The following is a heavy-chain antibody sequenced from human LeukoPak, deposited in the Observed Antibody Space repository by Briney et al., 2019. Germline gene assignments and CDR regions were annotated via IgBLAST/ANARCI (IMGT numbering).Heavy chain of an antibody. V-gene: IGHV4-4*07. CDR2: IYTSGST. Sequence: SETLSLTCTVSGGSISDYYWSWIRQPAGKGLEWIGRIYTSGSTNYNPSLKSRVTMSVDTSKNQFSLKLSSVTAADTAVYYCARDLTVTTGNGRGYFVYWGQGTLVTVSS. CDR3: ARDLTVTTGNGRGYFVY. CDR1: GGSISDYY. J-gene: IGHJ4*02. D-gene: IGHD4-17*01.